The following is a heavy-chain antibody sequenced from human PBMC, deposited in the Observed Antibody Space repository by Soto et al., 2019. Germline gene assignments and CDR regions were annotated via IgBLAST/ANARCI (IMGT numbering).Heavy chain of an antibody. D-gene: IGHD6-13*01. V-gene: IGHV3-30*03. Sequence: GGSLRLSCAASGFTFSSYGMHWVRQAPGKGLEWVAVISYDGSNKYYADSVKGRFTISRDNSKNTLYLQMNSLRAEDTAVYYCAREGSSWYGESYYYGMDVWGQGTTVTVSS. CDR3: AREGSSWYGESYYYGMDV. CDR2: ISYDGSNK. CDR1: GFTFSSYG. J-gene: IGHJ6*02.